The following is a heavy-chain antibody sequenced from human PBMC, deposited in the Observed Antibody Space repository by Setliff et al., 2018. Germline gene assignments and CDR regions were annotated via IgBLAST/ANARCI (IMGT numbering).Heavy chain of an antibody. J-gene: IGHJ6*03. CDR1: GFTFSSYW. CDR2: VNADGSTT. CDR3: ARIRLCGGRVICPPGRYVDV. D-gene: IGHD2-15*01. Sequence: GGSLRLSCAASGFTFSSYWMYWVRQDPGKGLVWVSRVNADGSTTTYADSVKGRFTISRDNAKNTLYLQMNSLRAEDTAVYYCARIRLCGGRVICPPGRYVDVWGKGTTVTVSS. V-gene: IGHV3-74*01.